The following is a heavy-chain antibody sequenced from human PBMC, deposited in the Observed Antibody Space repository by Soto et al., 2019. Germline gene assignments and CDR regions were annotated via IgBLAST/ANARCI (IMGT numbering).Heavy chain of an antibody. CDR1: GFTFSSYG. CDR3: AKDRARYCGGGSCYSIFDY. CDR2: ISYDGSNK. Sequence: QVQLVESGGGVVQPGRSLRLSGAASGFTFSSYGMHWVRQAPGKGLEWVAVISYDGSNKYYEDSVKGRFTISRDNSKNTLYLQMNSLRAEDTAVYYCAKDRARYCGGGSCYSIFDYWGQGTLVTVSS. D-gene: IGHD2-15*01. J-gene: IGHJ4*02. V-gene: IGHV3-30*18.